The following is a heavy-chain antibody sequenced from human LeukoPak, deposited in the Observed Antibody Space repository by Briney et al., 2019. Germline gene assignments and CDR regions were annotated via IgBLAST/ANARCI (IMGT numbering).Heavy chain of an antibody. V-gene: IGHV1-46*01. CDR3: ARAAGYYYDSSGYYVY. J-gene: IGHJ4*02. Sequence: ASVKVSCKASGYTFTSYYMHWVRQAPGQGLEWMGIINPSGGSTSYAQKFQGRVTMTRDMSTSTVYMELSSLRSEDTAVYYCARAAGYYYDSSGYYVYWGQGTLVTVSS. CDR2: INPSGGST. D-gene: IGHD3-22*01. CDR1: GYTFTSYY.